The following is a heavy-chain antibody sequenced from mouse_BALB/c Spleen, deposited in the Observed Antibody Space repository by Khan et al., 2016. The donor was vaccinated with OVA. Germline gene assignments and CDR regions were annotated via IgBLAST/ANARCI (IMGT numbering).Heavy chain of an antibody. CDR1: GYFFTGYF. Sequence: VQLKQSGPELVKPGASVKISCKASGYFFTGYFMNWVMQTHGKSLEWIGRINPHFGETFYNPKFKGKATLTADESSSTAHMELRSLASEDSAVYYCARIYGSDFDYWGQGTTLTVSS. J-gene: IGHJ2*01. CDR3: ARIYGSDFDY. CDR2: INPHFGET. D-gene: IGHD1-1*01. V-gene: IGHV1-20*02.